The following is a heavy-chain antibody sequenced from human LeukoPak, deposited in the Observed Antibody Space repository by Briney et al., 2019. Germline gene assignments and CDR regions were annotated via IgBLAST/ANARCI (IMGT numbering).Heavy chain of an antibody. CDR3: GRDLGFSPDH. CDR2: ISPDGTVT. Sequence: GGSLRLSCVASGFALSDSWMHWVRQAPGKGLVWVSHISPDGTVTNYADFVKGRFIISRDTAKNTVFLQMNSLRAEDTSLYYCGRDLGFSPDHWGQGTLVTVSS. V-gene: IGHV3-74*01. D-gene: IGHD1-14*01. CDR1: GFALSDSW. J-gene: IGHJ1*01.